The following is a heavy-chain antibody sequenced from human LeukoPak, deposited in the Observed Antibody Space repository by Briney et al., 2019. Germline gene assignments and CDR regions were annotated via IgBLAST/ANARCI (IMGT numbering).Heavy chain of an antibody. CDR3: ASLSSGWYKDDY. CDR1: GFTFSSYS. V-gene: IGHV3-21*01. J-gene: IGHJ4*02. D-gene: IGHD6-19*01. Sequence: GGSLRLSCAASGFTFSSYSMNWVRQAPGKGLEWVSSISSSSSYIYYADSVKGRFTTSRDNAKNSLYLQMNSLRAEDTAVYYCASLSSGWYKDDYWGQGTLVTVSS. CDR2: ISSSSSYI.